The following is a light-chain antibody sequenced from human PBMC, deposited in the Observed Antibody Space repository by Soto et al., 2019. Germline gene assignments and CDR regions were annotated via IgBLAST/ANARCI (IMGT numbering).Light chain of an antibody. CDR2: DAS. V-gene: IGKV3-11*01. Sequence: LFTQSPATLSLSPGERATLSCRASQSVSSYLAWYQQKPGQAPRLLIYDASNRATGIPARFSGSGSGTDFTLTISRLEPEDFALYYCQQHDILPITFGQGTRLEI. CDR1: QSVSSY. CDR3: QQHDILPIT. J-gene: IGKJ5*01.